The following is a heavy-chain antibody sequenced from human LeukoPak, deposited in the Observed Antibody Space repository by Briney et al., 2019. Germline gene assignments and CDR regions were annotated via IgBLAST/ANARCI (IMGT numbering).Heavy chain of an antibody. D-gene: IGHD6-13*01. CDR2: IYTSGST. CDR1: GGSLSAYY. J-gene: IGHJ4*02. V-gene: IGHV4-4*07. Sequence: PSETLSLTCAVYGGSLSAYYWSWIRQPAGKGLEWIGRIYTSGSTNYNPSLKSRVTMSVDTSKNQFSLKLSSVTAADTAVYYCARDREDSSSWYAIYFDYWGQGTLVTVSS. CDR3: ARDREDSSSWYAIYFDY.